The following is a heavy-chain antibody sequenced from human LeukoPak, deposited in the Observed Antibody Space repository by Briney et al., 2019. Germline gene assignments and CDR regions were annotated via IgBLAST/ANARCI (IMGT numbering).Heavy chain of an antibody. V-gene: IGHV4-30-2*01. J-gene: IGHJ4*02. D-gene: IGHD3-16*01. Sequence: SQTLSLTCAVSGGSISSGGYSWSWIRQPPGKGLEWVGYIYHSGSTYYNPSLKSRVTISVDRSKNQFSLKLSSVTAADTAVYYCARDSLGAKGAFDYWGQGTLVTVSS. CDR2: IYHSGST. CDR1: GGSISSGGYS. CDR3: ARDSLGAKGAFDY.